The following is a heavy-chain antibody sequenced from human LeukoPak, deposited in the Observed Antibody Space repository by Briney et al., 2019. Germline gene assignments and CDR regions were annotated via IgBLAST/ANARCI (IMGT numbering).Heavy chain of an antibody. Sequence: EASVKVSCKASGYTLTSYGISWVRQAPGQGLEWMGWISAYNGNTNYAQKLQGRVTMTTDTSTSTAYMELRSLRSDDTAVYYCAIGTCGGDCYFVWDYWGQGTLVTVSS. CDR3: AIGTCGGDCYFVWDY. CDR2: ISAYNGNT. D-gene: IGHD2-21*02. CDR1: GYTLTSYG. J-gene: IGHJ4*02. V-gene: IGHV1-18*01.